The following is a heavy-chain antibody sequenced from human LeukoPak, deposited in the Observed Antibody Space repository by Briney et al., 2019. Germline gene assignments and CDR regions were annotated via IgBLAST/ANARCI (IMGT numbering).Heavy chain of an antibody. Sequence: PGGSLSLSCAASGFTFSSYWMHWVRQAPGKGLVWVSRINIDGSTTNYADSVKGRFTISRDNAKNTLYLQMNSLRAEDTAVYYCARGVSGSYGKFDYWGQGTLVTVSS. D-gene: IGHD1-26*01. V-gene: IGHV3-74*01. CDR2: INIDGSTT. CDR3: ARGVSGSYGKFDY. J-gene: IGHJ4*02. CDR1: GFTFSSYW.